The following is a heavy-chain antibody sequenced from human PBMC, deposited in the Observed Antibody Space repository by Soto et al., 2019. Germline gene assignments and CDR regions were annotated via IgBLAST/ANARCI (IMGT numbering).Heavy chain of an antibody. Sequence: QVQLVESGGGVVQPGRSLRLSCAASGFTFSSYGMHWVRQAPGKGLEWVAVIWYDGSNKYYADSVKGRFTISRDNSKNTLYLQMTSLRAEDTAVYYCARYRSGWLDYWGQGTLVTVSS. V-gene: IGHV3-33*01. CDR2: IWYDGSNK. CDR3: ARYRSGWLDY. CDR1: GFTFSSYG. J-gene: IGHJ4*02. D-gene: IGHD6-19*01.